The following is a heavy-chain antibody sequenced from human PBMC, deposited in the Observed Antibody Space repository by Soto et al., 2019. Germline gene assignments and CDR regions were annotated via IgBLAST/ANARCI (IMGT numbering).Heavy chain of an antibody. D-gene: IGHD1-26*01. J-gene: IGHJ6*03. CDR2: ISNSTSSL. CDR1: GVTFSSYT. Sequence: GGSLRLSCAASGVTFSSYTMTWVRQAPGKGLEWVSDISNSTSSLSSADSVKGRFTISRDKAKNSLYLQMNSLRAEDTAAYIYYSGSTNYNPSLKSRVTISVDTSKNQFSLKLSSVTAADTAVYYCARDRGTGTTIIGTYYYYYYMDVWGKGTTVTVSS. CDR3: YSGSTNYNPSLKSRVTISVDTSKNQFSLKLSSVTAADTAVYYCARDRGTGTTIIGTYYYYYYMDV. V-gene: IGHV3-48*01.